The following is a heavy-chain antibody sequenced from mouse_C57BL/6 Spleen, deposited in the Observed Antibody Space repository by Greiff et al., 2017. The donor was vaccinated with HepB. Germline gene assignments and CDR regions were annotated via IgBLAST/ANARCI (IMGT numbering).Heavy chain of an antibody. CDR3: TEGAKRSEKYAMDY. J-gene: IGHJ4*01. CDR2: IYPGNSDT. Sequence: VQLQQSGTVLARPGASVKMSCKTSGYTFTSYWMHWVKQRPGQGLEWTGAIYPGNSDTSYNQKFKGKAKLTAVTSASTAYMELSSLTNEDSAVYYCTEGAKRSEKYAMDYWGQGTSVTVSS. CDR1: GYTFTSYW. V-gene: IGHV1-5*01.